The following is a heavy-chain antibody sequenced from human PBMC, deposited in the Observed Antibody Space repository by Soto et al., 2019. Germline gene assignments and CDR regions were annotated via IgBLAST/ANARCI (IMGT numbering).Heavy chain of an antibody. CDR1: GGSFSGYY. CDR2: INHSGST. CDR3: ATAFQEMATIGDAFDI. D-gene: IGHD5-12*01. Sequence: PSETLSLTCAVYGGSFSGYYWSWIRQPPGKGLEWIGEINHSGSTNYNPSLKSRVTISVDTSKNQFSLKLSSVTAADTAVYYCATAFQEMATIGDAFDIWGQGTMVTV. J-gene: IGHJ3*02. V-gene: IGHV4-34*01.